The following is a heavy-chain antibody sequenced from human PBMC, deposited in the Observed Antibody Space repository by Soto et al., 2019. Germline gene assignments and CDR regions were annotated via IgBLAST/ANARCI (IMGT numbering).Heavy chain of an antibody. CDR2: INAGNGNT. V-gene: IGHV1-3*01. CDR3: AGGGYCSSTSCPPDIYQGVYYYYGMDV. CDR1: GYTFTSYA. D-gene: IGHD2-2*01. Sequence: GASVKVSCKASGYTFTSYAMHWVRQAPGQRLEWMGWINAGNGNTKYSQKFQGRVTITRDTSASTAYMELSSLRSEDTAVYYCAGGGYCSSTSCPPDIYQGVYYYYGMDVWGQGTTVTVPS. J-gene: IGHJ6*02.